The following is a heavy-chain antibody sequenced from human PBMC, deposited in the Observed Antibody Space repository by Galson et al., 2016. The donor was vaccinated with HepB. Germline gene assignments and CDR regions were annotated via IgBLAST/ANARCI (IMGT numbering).Heavy chain of an antibody. J-gene: IGHJ6*01. CDR3: LLQEHL. V-gene: IGHV4-39*02. CDR1: DDSISSSSYY. Sequence: SETLSLTCTVSDDSISSSSYYWGWIRQPPGKGLEWIGSFYYGGSTSYSPSLKSRLSMSVDTSKNHFSLTLSLHQGPIGLPPGTLLQEHLWG. CDR2: FYYGGST.